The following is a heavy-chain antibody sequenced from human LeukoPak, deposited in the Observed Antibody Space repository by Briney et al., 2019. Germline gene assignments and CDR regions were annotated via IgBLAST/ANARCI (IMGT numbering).Heavy chain of an antibody. CDR1: GGSFSGYY. CDR3: AREYSSWGYFDY. D-gene: IGHD6-6*01. V-gene: IGHV4-34*01. J-gene: IGHJ4*02. Sequence: PSETLSLTCAVYGGSFSGYYWSWIRQPPGKGLGWIGEINHSGSTNYNPSLKSRVTISVDTSKNQFSLKLSSVTAADTAVYYCAREYSSWGYFDYWGQGTLVTVSS. CDR2: INHSGST.